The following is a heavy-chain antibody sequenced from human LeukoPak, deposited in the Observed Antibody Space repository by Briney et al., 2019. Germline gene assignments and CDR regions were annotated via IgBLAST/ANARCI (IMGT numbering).Heavy chain of an antibody. V-gene: IGHV4-4*07. CDR3: AREHRDYEGSGYYVDY. J-gene: IGHJ4*02. Sequence: PSETLSLTCTVSGGSISGYYWNWIRQPAGKGLEWIGRIYSSGSTDYNSSLRSRVTVSVDTSRSQFSLKLTSVTAADTAVYYCAREHRDYEGSGYYVDYWGQGTLVTVSS. CDR2: IYSSGST. D-gene: IGHD3-22*01. CDR1: GGSISGYY.